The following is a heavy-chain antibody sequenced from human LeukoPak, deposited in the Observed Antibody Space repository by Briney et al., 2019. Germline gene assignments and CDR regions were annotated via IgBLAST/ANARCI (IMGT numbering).Heavy chain of an antibody. V-gene: IGHV4-30-2*01. CDR1: GGSINSGSYG. D-gene: IGHD3-10*01. CDR3: ARGGGFYGSGTTHFDY. Sequence: SETLSLTCAVSGGSINSGSYGWSWIRQPPGKGLEWIGYIYRSGSTFYNPSLKSRVSITIDKSKNQFSLKLNSVTAADTAFYFCARGGGFYGSGTTHFDYWGQGALVTVSS. J-gene: IGHJ4*02. CDR2: IYRSGST.